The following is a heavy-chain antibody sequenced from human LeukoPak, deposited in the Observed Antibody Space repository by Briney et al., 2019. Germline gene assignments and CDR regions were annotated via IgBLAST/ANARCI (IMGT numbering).Heavy chain of an antibody. Sequence: GGSLRLSCVASGFTVSSNYMRWVRQARGKGLEWVSVIYSAGNTYYADSVKVRFTISRHNSKNTLYLQMNSLRVEDTAVYYCARGGTPGYSSGRIDYWGQETLVTVSS. CDR1: GFTVSSNY. CDR3: ARGGTPGYSSGRIDY. CDR2: IYSAGNT. D-gene: IGHD6-19*01. J-gene: IGHJ4*02. V-gene: IGHV3-53*04.